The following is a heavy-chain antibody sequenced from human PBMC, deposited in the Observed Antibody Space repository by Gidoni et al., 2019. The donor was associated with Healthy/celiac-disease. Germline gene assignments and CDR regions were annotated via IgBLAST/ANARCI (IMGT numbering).Heavy chain of an antibody. CDR1: GVPFSSYS. CDR2: ISSSSSYI. V-gene: IGHV3-21*01. D-gene: IGHD2-15*01. J-gene: IGHJ6*02. Sequence: EVQLVESGGGLVKPGGSLRLSCAASGVPFSSYSMNWVRQAPGKGLEWVSSISSSSSYIYYADSVKVRFTISRSNAKNSLYLQMNSLRAEDTAVYYCAREGECSGGSCYSGDYYYGMDVWGQGTTVTVSS. CDR3: AREGECSGGSCYSGDYYYGMDV.